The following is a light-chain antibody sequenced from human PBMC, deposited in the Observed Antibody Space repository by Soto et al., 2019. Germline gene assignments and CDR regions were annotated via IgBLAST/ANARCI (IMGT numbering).Light chain of an antibody. CDR2: EVS. V-gene: IGLV2-14*01. CDR1: SSDVGGYNY. CDR3: SSYTSSSTRV. J-gene: IGLJ3*02. Sequence: QSALTQPASVSGSPGQSITISCTGTSSDVGGYNYVSWYQQHPGKAPKLMIYEVSKRPSGVSNRFSGSKSANTASLTISGLQVEDEADYYCSSYTSSSTRVFGGGTKLTVL.